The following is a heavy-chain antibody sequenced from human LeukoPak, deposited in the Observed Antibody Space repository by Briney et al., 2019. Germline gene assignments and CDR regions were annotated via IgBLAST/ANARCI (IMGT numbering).Heavy chain of an antibody. V-gene: IGHV3-74*01. Sequence: PGGSLRLSCAASGNYWMHSVRQAPGKGLVWVSHINGDGSWTTYADSVKGRFTISKDNAKNTVYLQMNNLRAEDTAVYYCVSFYETYWGRGTLVTVSS. D-gene: IGHD2-2*01. CDR3: VSFYETY. J-gene: IGHJ4*02. CDR1: GNYW. CDR2: INGDGSWT.